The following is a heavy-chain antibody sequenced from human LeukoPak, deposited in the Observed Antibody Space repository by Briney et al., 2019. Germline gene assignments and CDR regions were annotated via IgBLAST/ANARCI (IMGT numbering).Heavy chain of an antibody. D-gene: IGHD3-10*01. Sequence: SETLSLTCTASGGSISLYYWNWIRQPAGKGLEWIGRIFTTGITNYNPSLKSRVTMSIDASKSHFSLNLSSVTAADTAVYYCARESSGSYYNPLGYMDVWGKGATVTVSS. V-gene: IGHV4-4*07. J-gene: IGHJ6*03. CDR3: ARESSGSYYNPLGYMDV. CDR2: IFTTGIT. CDR1: GGSISLYY.